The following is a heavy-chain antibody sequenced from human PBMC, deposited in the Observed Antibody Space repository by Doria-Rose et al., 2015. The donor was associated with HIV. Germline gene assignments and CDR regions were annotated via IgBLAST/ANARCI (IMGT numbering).Heavy chain of an antibody. V-gene: IGHV2-26*01. CDR3: ARIKSSRWYHKYYFDF. D-gene: IGHD6-13*01. CDR1: GVSLSSPGMG. CDR2: IFSDDER. J-gene: IGHJ4*02. Sequence: ITLKESGPVLVKPTETLTLTCTASGVSLSSPGMGVSWIRQPPGKALEWLANIFSDDERSYKTSLKSRLTTSRGTSKSQVVLTMTDMDPVDTATYYCARIKSSRWYHKYYFDFWGQGTLAIVSA.